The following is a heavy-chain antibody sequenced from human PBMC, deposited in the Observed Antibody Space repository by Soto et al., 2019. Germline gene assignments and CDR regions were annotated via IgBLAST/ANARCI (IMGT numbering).Heavy chain of an antibody. Sequence: GGSLRLSCAASGFTFSSYSMNWVRQAPGKGLEWVSSISSSSSYIYYADSVKGRFTISRDNAKNSLYLQMNSLRAEDTAVYYCARDRIDYGDYGVSIRRTGVVDYWGQGTLVTVSS. CDR1: GFTFSSYS. CDR3: ARDRIDYGDYGVSIRRTGVVDY. D-gene: IGHD4-17*01. V-gene: IGHV3-21*01. J-gene: IGHJ4*02. CDR2: ISSSSSYI.